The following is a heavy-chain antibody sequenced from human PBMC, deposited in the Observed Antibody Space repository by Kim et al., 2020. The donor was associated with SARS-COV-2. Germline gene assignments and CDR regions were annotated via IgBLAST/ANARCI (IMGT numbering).Heavy chain of an antibody. CDR3: ARDRRDLESMITCGHFFDY. J-gene: IGHJ4*02. Sequence: GGSLRLSCAASGFTFSDYWMHWVRQAPGKGLVWVSRIGRGGNSVNYADSVKGRFTISKDDAKSTLFLQMNSLRAEDTAVYYCARDRRDLESMITCGHFFDYWGQGVLVTVSS. D-gene: IGHD3-16*01. V-gene: IGHV3-74*01. CDR2: IGRGGNSV. CDR1: GFTFSDYW.